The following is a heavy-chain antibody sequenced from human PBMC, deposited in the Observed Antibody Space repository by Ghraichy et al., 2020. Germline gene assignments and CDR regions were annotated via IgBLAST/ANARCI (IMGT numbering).Heavy chain of an antibody. CDR2: IYYSGST. V-gene: IGHV4-59*01. CDR1: GGSISSYY. D-gene: IGHD6-13*01. Sequence: SETLSLTCTVSGGSISSYYWSWIRQPPGKGLEWIGYIYYSGSTNYNPSLKSRVTISVDTSKNQFSLKLSSVTAADTAVYYCARRGAAAGNYYFDYWGQGTLVTVSS. J-gene: IGHJ4*02. CDR3: ARRGAAAGNYYFDY.